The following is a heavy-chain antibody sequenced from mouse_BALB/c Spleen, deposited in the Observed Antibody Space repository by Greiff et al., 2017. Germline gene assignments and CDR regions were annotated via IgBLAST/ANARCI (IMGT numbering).Heavy chain of an antibody. Sequence: EVKLVESGGGLVKPGGSLKLSCAASGFTFSSYAMSWVRQTPEKRLEWVASISSGGSTYYPDSVKGRFTISRDNARNILYLQMSSLRSEDTAMYYCARADYYGSSYDYYAMDYWGQGTSVTVSS. CDR2: ISSGGST. CDR1: GFTFSSYA. CDR3: ARADYYGSSYDYYAMDY. D-gene: IGHD1-1*01. J-gene: IGHJ4*01. V-gene: IGHV5-6-5*01.